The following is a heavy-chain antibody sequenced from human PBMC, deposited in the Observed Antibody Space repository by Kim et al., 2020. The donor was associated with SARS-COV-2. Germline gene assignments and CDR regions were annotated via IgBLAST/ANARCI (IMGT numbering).Heavy chain of an antibody. CDR3: AREAGGNYGHVYNWFDP. V-gene: IGHV4-59*01. CDR2: IYYSGST. CDR1: GGSISSYY. J-gene: IGHJ5*02. D-gene: IGHD4-4*01. Sequence: SETLSLTCTVSGGSISSYYWSWIRQPPGKGLEWIGYIYYSGSTNYNPSLKSRVTISVDTSKNQFSLKLSSVTAADTAVYYCAREAGGNYGHVYNWFDPWGQGTLVTVSS.